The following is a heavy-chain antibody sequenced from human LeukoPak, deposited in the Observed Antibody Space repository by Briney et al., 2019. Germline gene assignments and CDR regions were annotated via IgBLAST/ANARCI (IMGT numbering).Heavy chain of an antibody. V-gene: IGHV4-59*01. CDR3: ARGRYDFWSGYIDY. Sequence: NPSETLSLTCTVSGGSISSYYWSWIRQPPGKGLEWIGYIYYSGSTNYNPSLKSRVTISVDTSKNQFSLKLSSVTAADTAVYYCARGRYDFWSGYIDYWGQGTLVTVSS. CDR1: GGSISSYY. CDR2: IYYSGST. J-gene: IGHJ4*02. D-gene: IGHD3-3*01.